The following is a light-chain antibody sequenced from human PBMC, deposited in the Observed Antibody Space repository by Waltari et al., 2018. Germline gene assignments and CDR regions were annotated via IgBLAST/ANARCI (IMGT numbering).Light chain of an antibody. CDR1: QDISNE. V-gene: IGKV1-33*01. CDR2: DAS. CDR3: QQYDNLPLT. J-gene: IGKJ4*01. Sequence: DTQMTQSPYSLSASVGDRVTITCQASQDISNELNWYQQKPGKAPKLLIYDASNLETGVPSRFSGSGSGTDFTFTISSLQPEDIATYYCQQYDNLPLTFGGGTKVEIK.